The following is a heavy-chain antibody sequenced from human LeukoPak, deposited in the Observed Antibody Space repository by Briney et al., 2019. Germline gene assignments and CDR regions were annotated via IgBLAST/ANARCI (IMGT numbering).Heavy chain of an antibody. CDR1: GYSISSGYY. J-gene: IGHJ5*02. D-gene: IGHD3-3*01. Sequence: SSETLSLTCTVSGYSISSGYYWGWIRQPPGKGLEWIGSIYHSGSTYYNPSLKSRVTISVDTSKNQFSLKLSSVTAADTAVYYCARWAWSGERDNWFDPWGQGTLVTVSS. V-gene: IGHV4-38-2*02. CDR3: ARWAWSGERDNWFDP. CDR2: IYHSGST.